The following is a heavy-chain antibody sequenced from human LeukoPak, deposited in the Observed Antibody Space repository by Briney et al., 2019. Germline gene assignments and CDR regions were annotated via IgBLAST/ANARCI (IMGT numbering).Heavy chain of an antibody. V-gene: IGHV4-59*01. Sequence: SETLSLTCTVSGGSISSYYWSWIRQPPGKGLEWIGYIYYSGSTNYNPSLKSRVTISVDTSKNQFSLKLSSVTAADTAVYYCARVSNYDSSGYYYALHYYMDVWGKGTTVTVSS. CDR2: IYYSGST. J-gene: IGHJ6*03. CDR3: ARVSNYDSSGYYYALHYYMDV. D-gene: IGHD3-22*01. CDR1: GGSISSYY.